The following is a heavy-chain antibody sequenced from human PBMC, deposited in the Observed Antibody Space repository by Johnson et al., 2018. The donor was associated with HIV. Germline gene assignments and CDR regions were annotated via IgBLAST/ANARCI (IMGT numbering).Heavy chain of an antibody. CDR1: GFNFSTYG. Sequence: QVQLVESGGGVVQPGRSLRLSCAASGFNFSTYGMHWVRRAPGKGLEWVAVIWYDGSNKYYGDSVKGRFTISRDYSMNTLFLQMNSLRAEETAVYYCARGRVGAVGMRGGGFDIWGQGTMVTVSS. J-gene: IGHJ3*02. CDR3: ARGRVGAVGMRGGGFDI. CDR2: IWYDGSNK. D-gene: IGHD6-19*01. V-gene: IGHV3-33*01.